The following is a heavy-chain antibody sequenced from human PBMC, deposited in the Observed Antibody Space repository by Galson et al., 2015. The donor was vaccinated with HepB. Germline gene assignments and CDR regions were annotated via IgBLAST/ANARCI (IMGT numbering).Heavy chain of an antibody. J-gene: IGHJ4*02. CDR2: ISWNSGSI. D-gene: IGHD2-2*01. V-gene: IGHV3-9*01. CDR1: GFTFDDYA. Sequence: SLRLSCAASGFTFDDYAMHWVRQAPGKGLEWVSGISWNSGSIGYADSVKGRFTISRDNAKNSLYLQMNSLRAEGTAVYYCAISSTTSPRGYRGQGTLVTVSS. CDR3: AISSTTSPRGY.